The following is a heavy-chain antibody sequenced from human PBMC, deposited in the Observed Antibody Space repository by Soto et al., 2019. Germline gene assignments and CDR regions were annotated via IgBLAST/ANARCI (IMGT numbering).Heavy chain of an antibody. J-gene: IGHJ4*02. CDR3: AREGMVRGAFDY. V-gene: IGHV3-33*01. CDR2: IWYDGSNR. CDR1: GFTFSSYG. Sequence: GGSLRLSCAASGFTFSSYGMHWVRQAPGKGLEWVAVIWYDGSNRYYADSVKGRFTISRDNSKNTLYLQMNSLRAEDTAVYYCAREGMVRGAFDYWGQGTLVTVSS. D-gene: IGHD3-10*01.